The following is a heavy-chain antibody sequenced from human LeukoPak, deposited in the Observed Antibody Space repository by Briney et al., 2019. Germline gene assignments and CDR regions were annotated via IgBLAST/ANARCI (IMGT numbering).Heavy chain of an antibody. CDR1: GRIVCSYA. Sequence: SGKVSGKASGRIVCSYAISRVRRSPGQGLEWMGRIIPIFGTAKYATKFQGRVTTPSDESTRTAYMELKSMSSEDTAVYDCARDVVWYETRLSNYMDVWGQGTTVTVSS. D-gene: IGHD2-15*01. V-gene: IGHV1-69*13. CDR3: ARDVVWYETRLSNYMDV. J-gene: IGHJ6*03. CDR2: IIPIFGTA.